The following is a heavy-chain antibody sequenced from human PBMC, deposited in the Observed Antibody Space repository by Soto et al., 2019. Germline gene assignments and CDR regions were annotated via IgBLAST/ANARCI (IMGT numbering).Heavy chain of an antibody. CDR1: EFTFSSYW. D-gene: IGHD2-2*01. J-gene: IGHJ6*02. Sequence: EVQLVESGGGLVQPGGSLRLSCAASEFTFSSYWMNWVSQAPGKGLEWVANIKEDGSEKYYVDSVKGRFTISRDNAKNSLYLQMNSLRGEDTAAYYCARDLGAPGRGSAVGYYYHYGMDVWGQGTTVTVSS. CDR2: IKEDGSEK. CDR3: ARDLGAPGRGSAVGYYYHYGMDV. V-gene: IGHV3-7*05.